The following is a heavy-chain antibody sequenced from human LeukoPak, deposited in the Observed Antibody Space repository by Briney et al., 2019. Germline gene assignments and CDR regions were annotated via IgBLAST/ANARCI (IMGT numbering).Heavy chain of an antibody. CDR2: IYYSGST. Sequence: PSETLSLTCTVSGGSISSGDYYWSWIRQPPGKGLEWIGYIYYSGSTYYNPSLKSRVTISADTSENQFSLKLSSVTAADTAVYYCARGWNDAREGYWGQGTLVTVSS. J-gene: IGHJ4*02. V-gene: IGHV4-30-4*01. CDR3: ARGWNDAREGY. D-gene: IGHD1-1*01. CDR1: GGSISSGDYY.